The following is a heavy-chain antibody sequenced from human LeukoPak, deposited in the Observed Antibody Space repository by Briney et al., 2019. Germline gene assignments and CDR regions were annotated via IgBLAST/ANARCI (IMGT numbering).Heavy chain of an antibody. CDR3: ARDSDDSSGYTISFDY. Sequence: GASVKVSCKASGYTFTGYYMHWVRQAPGQGLEWMGWINPNSGGTNYAQKFQGRVTMTRDTSISTAYMELSRLRSDDTAVYYCARDSDDSSGYTISFDYWGQGTLVTVSS. CDR1: GYTFTGYY. CDR2: INPNSGGT. D-gene: IGHD3-22*01. V-gene: IGHV1-2*02. J-gene: IGHJ4*02.